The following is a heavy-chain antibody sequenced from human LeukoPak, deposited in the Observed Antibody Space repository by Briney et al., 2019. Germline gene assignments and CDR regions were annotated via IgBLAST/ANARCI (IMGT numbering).Heavy chain of an antibody. CDR1: GFTFSTYS. CDR3: ARIQLNSYYYYMDV. CDR2: ISSSSSYI. Sequence: PGGPLRLSCAASGFTFSTYSMNWVRQAPGEGLEWVSSISSSSSYIYYADSLKRRFTISRDNAKNSLYLQMNSLRAEDTAVYYCARIQLNSYYYYMDVWGKGTTVTVSS. V-gene: IGHV3-21*01. J-gene: IGHJ6*03. D-gene: IGHD2-2*01.